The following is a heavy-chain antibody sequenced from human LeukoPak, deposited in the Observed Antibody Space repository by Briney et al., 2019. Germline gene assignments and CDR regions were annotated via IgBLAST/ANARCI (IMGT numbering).Heavy chain of an antibody. V-gene: IGHV1-24*01. D-gene: IGHD3-22*01. J-gene: IGHJ4*02. CDR2: FDPEDGET. CDR1: GYTLTELS. Sequence: ASVKVSCKVSGYTLTELSMHWVRQALGKGLEWLGGFDPEDGETIYAQKFQGRVTMTEDTSTDTAYMELSSLRSEDTAVYYCATVNSDYYDSSGYPYYFDYWGQGTLVTVSS. CDR3: ATVNSDYYDSSGYPYYFDY.